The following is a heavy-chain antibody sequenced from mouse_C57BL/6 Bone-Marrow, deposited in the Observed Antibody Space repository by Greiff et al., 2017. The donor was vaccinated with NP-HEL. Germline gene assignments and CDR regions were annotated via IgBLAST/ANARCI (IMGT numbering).Heavy chain of an antibody. CDR2: IRNKANNHAT. J-gene: IGHJ2*01. D-gene: IGHD2-5*01. CDR3: KGYYSNYMYYFDD. Sequence: EVMLVESGGGLVQPGGSMKLSCAASGFTFSDAWMDWVRQSPEKGLEWVAEIRNKANNHATYYAESVKGRFTISRDDSKSSVYLQMNSLRAEDTGIYYWKGYYSNYMYYFDDWGQGTTLTGSS. CDR1: GFTFSDAW. V-gene: IGHV6-6*01.